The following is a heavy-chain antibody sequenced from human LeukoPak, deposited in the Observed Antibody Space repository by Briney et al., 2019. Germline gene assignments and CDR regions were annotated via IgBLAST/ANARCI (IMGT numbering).Heavy chain of an antibody. J-gene: IGHJ4*02. D-gene: IGHD3-22*01. Sequence: GGSLRLSCAASGFTVGSNYMTWVRQAPGKGLEWVSVIYSVGSIYYAESVKGRFTISRDNSKNTLYLQMNSLRPEDTAVYYCAGTYHDSTTYYGRIDYWGQGTLVTVSS. CDR3: AGTYHDSTTYYGRIDY. CDR1: GFTVGSNY. V-gene: IGHV3-53*05. CDR2: IYSVGSI.